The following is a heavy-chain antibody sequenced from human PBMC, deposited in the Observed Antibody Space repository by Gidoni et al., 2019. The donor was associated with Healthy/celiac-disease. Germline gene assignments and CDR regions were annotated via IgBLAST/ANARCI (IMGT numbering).Heavy chain of an antibody. CDR2: INPNSGGT. CDR1: GYTFTGYY. J-gene: IGHJ6*02. Sequence: QVQLVQSGAEVKKPGASVKVSCKASGYTFTGYYMHWVRQAPGQGLEWMGWINPNSGGTNDAQKFQGRVTMTRDTSISTAYMELSRLRSDDTAVYYGARDRGMAAALLKYYYYYGMDVWGQGTTVTVSS. CDR3: ARDRGMAAALLKYYYYYGMDV. D-gene: IGHD6-13*01. V-gene: IGHV1-2*02.